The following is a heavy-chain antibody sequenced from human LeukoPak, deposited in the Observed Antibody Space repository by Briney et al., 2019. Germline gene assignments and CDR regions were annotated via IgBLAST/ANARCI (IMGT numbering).Heavy chain of an antibody. J-gene: IGHJ6*02. Sequence: SETLSLTCTVSGGSISSYYWSWIRQPPGKGLEWIGYIYYSGSTNYNPSLKSRVTISVDTSKNQFSLKLSSVTAADTAVYYCARHAGYSYGYYYYYGMDVWGQGTTVTVSS. CDR3: ARHAGYSYGYYYYYGMDV. CDR1: GGSISSYY. V-gene: IGHV4-59*08. CDR2: IYYSGST. D-gene: IGHD5-18*01.